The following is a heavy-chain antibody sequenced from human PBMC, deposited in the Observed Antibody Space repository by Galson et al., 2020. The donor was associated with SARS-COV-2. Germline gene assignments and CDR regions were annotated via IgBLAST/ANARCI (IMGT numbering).Heavy chain of an antibody. Sequence: GESLKISCAASEFTFSDDYWMTWIRQGPGKGLEWVAHIKGDETGIHYVDSVEGRFTISTDNTKKSVFLQMNSLKVEDTAVYYCATGIGWHFNLWGRGSLVIVTS. J-gene: IGHJ2*01. CDR1: EFTFSDDYW. CDR2: IKGDETGI. V-gene: IGHV3-7*01. D-gene: IGHD2-15*01. CDR3: ATGIGWHFNL.